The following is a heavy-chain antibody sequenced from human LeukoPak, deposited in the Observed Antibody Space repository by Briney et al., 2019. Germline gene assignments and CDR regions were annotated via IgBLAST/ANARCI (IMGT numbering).Heavy chain of an antibody. CDR1: GFTFDDYA. CDR2: ISGDGGST. CDR3: AKDTWELPTSLSRYGDFDY. V-gene: IGHV3-43*02. D-gene: IGHD1-26*01. Sequence: GGSLRLSCAASGFTFDDYAMHWVCQAPGKGLEWVSLISGDGGSTYYADSVKGRFTISRDSSKNSLYLQMNSLRTEDTALYYCAKDTWELPTSLSRYGDFDYWGQGTLVTVSS. J-gene: IGHJ4*02.